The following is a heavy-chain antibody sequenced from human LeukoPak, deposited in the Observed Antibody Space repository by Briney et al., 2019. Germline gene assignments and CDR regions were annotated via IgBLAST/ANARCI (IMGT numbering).Heavy chain of an antibody. CDR1: GFTFSSYV. CDR2: ITGSGDNT. J-gene: IGHJ4*02. Sequence: GGSLRLSCAASGFTFSSYVMSWVRQAPGKGLEWVSAITGSGDNTYYADSVKGRFTISRDNAKNSLYLQMNSLRAEDTAVYYCARSPLYSSFDYWGQGTLVTVSS. D-gene: IGHD5-18*01. V-gene: IGHV3-23*01. CDR3: ARSPLYSSFDY.